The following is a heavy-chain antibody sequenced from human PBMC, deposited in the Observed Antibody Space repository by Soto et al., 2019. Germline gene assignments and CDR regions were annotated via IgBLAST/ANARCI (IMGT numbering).Heavy chain of an antibody. CDR1: GGSISSYY. Sequence: SETLSLTCTVSGGSISSYYWSWIRQPPGKGLEWIGYIYYSGSTNYNPSLKSRVTISVDTSKNQFSLKLSSVTAADTAVYYCARDNYSYWFDPWGQGTLVTVSS. CDR2: IYYSGST. V-gene: IGHV4-59*01. J-gene: IGHJ5*02. D-gene: IGHD4-4*01. CDR3: ARDNYSYWFDP.